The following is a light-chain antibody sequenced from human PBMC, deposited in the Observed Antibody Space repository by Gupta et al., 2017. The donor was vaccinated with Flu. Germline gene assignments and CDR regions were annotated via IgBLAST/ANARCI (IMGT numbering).Light chain of an antibody. V-gene: IGLV1-40*01. J-gene: IGLJ2*01. Sequence: QSLLLHPPSVSGAPGPRATIVCTGRTSNLGAGYDVHWYQQFPGAAPKVLIFDTTSRPSGVPERFSAAKSGTSASLAITGLQAEDEADYYCQSYDSNRSGQVFGAGTKVTV. CDR3: QSYDSNRSGQV. CDR1: TSNLGAGYD. CDR2: DTT.